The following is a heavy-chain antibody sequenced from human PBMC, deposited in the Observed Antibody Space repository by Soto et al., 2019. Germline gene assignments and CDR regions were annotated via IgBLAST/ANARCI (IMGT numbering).Heavy chain of an antibody. CDR2: INHSGST. Sequence: SETLSLTCAVYGGSFSGYYWSWIRQPPGKGLEWIGEINHSGSTNYNPSLKSRVTISVDTSKNQFSLKLSSVTAADTAVYYCARFPMTTVTTGYYYYMEVWGKGTTVTVSS. V-gene: IGHV4-34*01. J-gene: IGHJ6*03. D-gene: IGHD4-17*01. CDR1: GGSFSGYY. CDR3: ARFPMTTVTTGYYYYMEV.